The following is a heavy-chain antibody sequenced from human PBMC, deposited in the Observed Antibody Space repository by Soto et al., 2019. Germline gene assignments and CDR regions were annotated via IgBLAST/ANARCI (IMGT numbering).Heavy chain of an antibody. CDR2: VFNDESSI. CDR1: GSGFSALA. V-gene: IGHV3-30-3*01. CDR3: ATGAAYYYDTGRY. D-gene: IGHD3-22*01. J-gene: IGHJ4*02. Sequence: GGSLRLSCTASGSGFSALAMHWIRQPPGKGLEWVAVVFNDESSISYADSVKGRFTISRDNSRNTLYLQMTSLRLEDTALYYCATGAAYYYDTGRYWGQGTLVTVSS.